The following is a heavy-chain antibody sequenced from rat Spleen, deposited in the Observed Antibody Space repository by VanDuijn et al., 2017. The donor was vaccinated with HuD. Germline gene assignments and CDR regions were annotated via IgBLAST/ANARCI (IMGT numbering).Heavy chain of an antibody. CDR1: GFTFSNYG. Sequence: EVQLVESGGGLVQPGRSMKLSCAASGFTFSNYGLAWVRQAPKKGLEWVAYISYDGDTTYYRDSVKGRFTISRDNAKSTLYLQMDSLRSEDTATYYCTRGYVMDAWGQGASVTVSS. CDR2: ISYDGDTT. CDR3: TRGYVMDA. V-gene: IGHV5-25*01. J-gene: IGHJ4*01.